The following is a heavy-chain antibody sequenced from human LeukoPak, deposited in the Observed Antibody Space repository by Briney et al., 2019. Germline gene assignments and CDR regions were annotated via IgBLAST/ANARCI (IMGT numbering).Heavy chain of an antibody. CDR1: GGSFDGYS. CDR3: ARLNKPGWFDP. Sequence: SETLSLTCGIYGGSFDGYSWSWVRQSPGKGLEWIGEINLGGSTTYNPSLKSRVTISIDTSKNQFSLRLNSVTATDTAVYYCARLNKPGWFDPWGQGTLVTVSS. CDR2: INLGGST. J-gene: IGHJ5*02. D-gene: IGHD1-14*01. V-gene: IGHV4-34*01.